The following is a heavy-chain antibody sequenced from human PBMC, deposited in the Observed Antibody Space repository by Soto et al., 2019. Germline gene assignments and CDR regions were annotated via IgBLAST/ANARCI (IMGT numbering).Heavy chain of an antibody. D-gene: IGHD1-1*01. J-gene: IGHJ4*02. CDR2: IYYSGTT. V-gene: IGHV4-59*08. CDR3: ARGTSALEFDY. Sequence: QVQLQESGPGLVKPSETLSLTCTVSGGSISSYYWSWIRQPPGKGLEWIGFIYYSGTTNYNPSLKRRVTISVDTSRNQFSLKVSSVTAADTAVYYCARGTSALEFDYWGQGTLVTVSS. CDR1: GGSISSYY.